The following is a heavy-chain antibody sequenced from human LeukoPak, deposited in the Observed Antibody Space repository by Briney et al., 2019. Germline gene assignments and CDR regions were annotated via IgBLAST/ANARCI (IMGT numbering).Heavy chain of an antibody. J-gene: IGHJ6*02. D-gene: IGHD2-15*01. CDR1: GGPFSGYY. CDR3: ASLGGPGEIEDCSGGSCYPIRYGMDV. Sequence: SETLSLTCAVWGGPFSGYYWSWIRKPPGEGLEGIGEINHSGNTNYNPSLKSRVTISVDTSKDQFSLKLSSVTASDTAVYYCASLGGPGEIEDCSGGSCYPIRYGMDVWGQGTTVTVSS. V-gene: IGHV4-34*01. CDR2: INHSGNT.